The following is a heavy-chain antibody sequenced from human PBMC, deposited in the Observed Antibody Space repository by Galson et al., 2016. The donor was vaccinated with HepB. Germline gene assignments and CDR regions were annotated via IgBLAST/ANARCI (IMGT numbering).Heavy chain of an antibody. CDR1: GGSISSGGYY. D-gene: IGHD3-10*01. CDR2: IFYSGSS. Sequence: TLSLTCSVSGGSISSGGYYWSWIRQHPGKGLEWIGYIFYSGSSYYNPSLKSRVTISVDTSKNQFSPKLSSVTAADTAVYHCTSGLVRGVISFWGQGFLVSVSS. J-gene: IGHJ4*02. V-gene: IGHV4-31*03. CDR3: TSGLVRGVISF.